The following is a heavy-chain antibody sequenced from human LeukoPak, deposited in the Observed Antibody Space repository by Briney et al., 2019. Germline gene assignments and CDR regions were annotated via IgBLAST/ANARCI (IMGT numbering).Heavy chain of an antibody. V-gene: IGHV3-23*01. CDR2: IAATSGST. CDR1: GFTFRNYA. J-gene: IGHJ6*02. Sequence: GGSLRLSCAASGFTFRNYAMNWVRQAPGKGLEWVSSIAATSGSTYYADSVKGRFTISRDNSKNTLYLQMNSLGAEDTAVYYCARVLPPIYGDYFQDGMDVWGQGTTVTVSS. D-gene: IGHD4-17*01. CDR3: ARVLPPIYGDYFQDGMDV.